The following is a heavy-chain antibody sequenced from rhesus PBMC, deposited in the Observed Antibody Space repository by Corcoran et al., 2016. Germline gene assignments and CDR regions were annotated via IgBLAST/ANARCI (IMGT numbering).Heavy chain of an antibody. V-gene: IGHV3-110*02. CDR3: ARHSAAADFDY. D-gene: IGHD6-31*01. CDR1: GFTFSDHY. Sequence: EVQLVESGGGLVQPGGSLRLSCAASGFTFSDHYMDWVRQAPGKGLEWVSSISSVSVNTTWYPDSVKGRFTISRDNAKNTVYLQMNSLRAEDTAVYYCARHSAAADFDYWGQGVLVTVSS. J-gene: IGHJ4*01. CDR2: ISSVSVNTT.